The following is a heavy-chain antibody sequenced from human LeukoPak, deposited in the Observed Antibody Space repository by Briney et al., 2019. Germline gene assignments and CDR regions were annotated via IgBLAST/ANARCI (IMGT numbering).Heavy chain of an antibody. Sequence: SETLSLTCAVYGGSFSGYYWSWVRQPPGKGLEWIGEINHSGSTNYNPSLKSRVTISVDTSKNQFSLKLSSVTAADTAVYYCARLSSSWYLNAFDIWGQGTMVTVSS. D-gene: IGHD6-13*01. CDR1: GGSFSGYY. CDR2: INHSGST. CDR3: ARLSSSWYLNAFDI. V-gene: IGHV4-34*01. J-gene: IGHJ3*02.